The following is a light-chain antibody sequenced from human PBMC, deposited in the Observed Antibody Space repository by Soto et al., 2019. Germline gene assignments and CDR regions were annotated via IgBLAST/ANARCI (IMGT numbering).Light chain of an antibody. CDR1: QSITNNY. CDR2: TAS. J-gene: IGKJ2*01. V-gene: IGKV3-20*01. Sequence: EIVLTQSPATLSLSPGERATLSCRTSQSITNNYLAWYQQKPGQPPRLLIYTASNRATGTPDRFSGSGSGTDFTLTISRVEPEDFAVYYCQQHGSSLPRYTFGQGTKLDIK. CDR3: QQHGSSLPRYT.